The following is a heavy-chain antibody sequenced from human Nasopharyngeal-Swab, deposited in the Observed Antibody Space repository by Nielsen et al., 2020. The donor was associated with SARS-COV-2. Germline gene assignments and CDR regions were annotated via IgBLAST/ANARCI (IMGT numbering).Heavy chain of an antibody. CDR2: IRSKANSYAT. CDR3: SSEGILTGYIYYYGMDV. J-gene: IGHJ6*02. CDR1: GFSFSDSA. D-gene: IGHD3-9*01. Sequence: GGSLRLSSGASGFSFSDSAMHWVRQASGKGPEWVGRIRSKANSYATGYAESVKGRFTISRDDSKNTAYLQMNSLKTEDTAVYYCSSEGILTGYIYYYGMDVWGQGTTVTVSS. V-gene: IGHV3-73*01.